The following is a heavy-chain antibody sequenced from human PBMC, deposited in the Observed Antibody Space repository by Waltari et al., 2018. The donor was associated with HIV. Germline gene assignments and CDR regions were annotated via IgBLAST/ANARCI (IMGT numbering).Heavy chain of an antibody. J-gene: IGHJ4*02. D-gene: IGHD3-10*01. V-gene: IGHV7-4-1*02. Sequence: QVHLVQSGSELKKPGASVKVSCKASGYTFTNFAMNWVRQAPGQGLEWMGWINTKTGNPTYAQGFTGRFVFSLDTSVTTAYLQISSLKAEDTAAYYCGRGPGRSVDYWGQGTLVTVSS. CDR1: GYTFTNFA. CDR3: GRGPGRSVDY. CDR2: INTKTGNP.